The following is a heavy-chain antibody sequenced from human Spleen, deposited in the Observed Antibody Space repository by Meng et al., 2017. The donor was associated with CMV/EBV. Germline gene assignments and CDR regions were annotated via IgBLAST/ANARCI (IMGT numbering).Heavy chain of an antibody. CDR3: ARGGWNVDVATTIPPAFEY. D-gene: IGHD5-12*01. CDR2: IDHSGST. CDR1: AFSGYY. J-gene: IGHJ4*02. Sequence: AFSGYYWSWSRQPPGKGLEWIGEIDHSGSTHSNPSLKSRVTMSVDTSKKQFSLRLNSVTAADTAIYYCARGGWNVDVATTIPPAFEYWGQGALVTVSS. V-gene: IGHV4-34*01.